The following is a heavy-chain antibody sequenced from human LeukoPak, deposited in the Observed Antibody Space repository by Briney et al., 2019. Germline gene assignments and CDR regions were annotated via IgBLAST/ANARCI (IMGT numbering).Heavy chain of an antibody. D-gene: IGHD2-2*01. Sequence: ASVKVSCKASGGTFSSYAISWVRQAPGQGLEWVGRIIPILGIANYAQKFQGRVTITADKSTSTAYMELSSLRSEDTAVYYCARDRCSSTSCYPGGWFDPWGQGTLVTVSS. J-gene: IGHJ5*02. CDR3: ARDRCSSTSCYPGGWFDP. V-gene: IGHV1-69*04. CDR2: IIPILGIA. CDR1: GGTFSSYA.